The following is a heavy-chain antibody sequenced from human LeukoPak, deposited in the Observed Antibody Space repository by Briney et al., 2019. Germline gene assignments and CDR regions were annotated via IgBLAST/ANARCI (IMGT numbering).Heavy chain of an antibody. CDR2: IYYSGST. V-gene: IGHV4-39*02. J-gene: IGHJ4*02. D-gene: IGHD6-13*01. Sequence: SGTLSLTCTVSGVSISSSSYYWGWIRQPPGKGLEWIGSIYYSGSTYYNPSLNSRATISVDTSKNQFSLKLSSVTAADTAVYYCARDSPGYSSSWEDPASFDYWGQGTLVTVSS. CDR1: GVSISSSSYY. CDR3: ARDSPGYSSSWEDPASFDY.